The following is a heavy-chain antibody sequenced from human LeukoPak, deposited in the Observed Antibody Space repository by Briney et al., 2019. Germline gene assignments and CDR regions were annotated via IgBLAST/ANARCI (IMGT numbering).Heavy chain of an antibody. Sequence: PSETLSLTCTVSGGSISSSSYYWGWIRQPPGKGLEWIGSIYYSGSTYYNPSLKSRVTISVDTSKNQFSLKLSSVTAADTAVYYCAIPSGDYGDYLPPRWYFDLWGRGTLVTVSS. CDR1: GGSISSSSYY. J-gene: IGHJ2*01. D-gene: IGHD4-17*01. CDR3: AIPSGDYGDYLPPRWYFDL. V-gene: IGHV4-39*07. CDR2: IYYSGST.